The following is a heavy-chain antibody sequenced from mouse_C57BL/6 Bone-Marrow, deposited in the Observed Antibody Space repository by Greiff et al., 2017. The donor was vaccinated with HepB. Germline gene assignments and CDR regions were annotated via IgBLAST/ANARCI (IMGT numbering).Heavy chain of an antibody. J-gene: IGHJ3*01. CDR1: GFTFSDYY. CDR2: ISTGGGST. V-gene: IGHV5-12*01. CDR3: ARHENGGFAY. Sequence: EVKLMESGGGLVQPGGSLKLSCAASGFTFSDYYMYWVRQTPEKRLEWVAYISTGGGSTDYPDTVKGRVTIARDNATNTLYLQLSRLKSEDTAMYYCARHENGGFAYWGQGTLVTVSA.